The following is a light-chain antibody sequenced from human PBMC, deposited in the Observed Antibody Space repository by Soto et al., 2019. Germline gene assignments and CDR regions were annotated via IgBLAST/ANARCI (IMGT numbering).Light chain of an antibody. CDR1: QTVSTNY. Sequence: EVVLSLSPGALSLTKGERATLSCRASQTVSTNYLAWYQQKPGQAPRLLIYGASKRATGIPDRFSGSGSGTDFTLTISRLEPEDFAVYCCQQYGSSLRTFGQGTKVAIK. J-gene: IGKJ1*01. CDR3: QQYGSSLRT. CDR2: GAS. V-gene: IGKV3-20*01.